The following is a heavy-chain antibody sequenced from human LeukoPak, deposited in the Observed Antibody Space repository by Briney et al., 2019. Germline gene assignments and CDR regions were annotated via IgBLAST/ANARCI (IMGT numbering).Heavy chain of an antibody. CDR1: GYTFTSYG. J-gene: IGHJ4*02. D-gene: IGHD2-15*01. Sequence: ASVKVSCKASGYTFTSYGISWVRQAPGQGLEWMGWISAYNGNTNYAQKLQGRVTMTTDTSTSTAYMELRSLRSDDTVVYYCARDPLYCSGGSCYGTPGDYWGQGTLVTVSS. CDR2: ISAYNGNT. V-gene: IGHV1-18*01. CDR3: ARDPLYCSGGSCYGTPGDY.